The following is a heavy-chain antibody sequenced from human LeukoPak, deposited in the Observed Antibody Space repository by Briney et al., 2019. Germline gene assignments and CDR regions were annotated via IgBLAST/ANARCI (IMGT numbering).Heavy chain of an antibody. V-gene: IGHV1-2*02. CDR1: GYTFTGHF. J-gene: IGHJ3*02. Sequence: ASVKVSCKASGYTFTGHFLHWVRQAPGQGLEWMGWINPNSGVTSYAQKFQGRVTMTRDTSISTAYMELSRLRSDDTAVYYCARPGELLEDDAFDIWGQGTMVTVSS. CDR3: ARPGELLEDDAFDI. CDR2: INPNSGVT. D-gene: IGHD1-26*01.